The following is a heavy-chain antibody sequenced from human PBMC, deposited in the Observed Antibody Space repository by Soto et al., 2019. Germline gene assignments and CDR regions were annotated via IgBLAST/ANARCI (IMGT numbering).Heavy chain of an antibody. D-gene: IGHD1-26*01. V-gene: IGHV1-3*01. Sequence: QVPLVQSGAELKKPGASVKVSCKASGYIFTSYAIHWVRQAPGQGLEWLGWINAGNVNTKYSQKFQGRVTITRDTPASTAYMELSSLESEDTAIYYCAKTTQLVGAVFAWFDPWGQGALVTVSS. CDR3: AKTTQLVGAVFAWFDP. CDR1: GYIFTSYA. J-gene: IGHJ5*02. CDR2: INAGNVNT.